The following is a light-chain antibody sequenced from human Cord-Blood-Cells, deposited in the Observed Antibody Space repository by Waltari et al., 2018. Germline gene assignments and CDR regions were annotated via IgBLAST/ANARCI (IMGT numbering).Light chain of an antibody. CDR2: EGS. CDR1: SSDVGSYNL. J-gene: IGLJ2*01. CDR3: CSYAGSYTYVV. V-gene: IGLV2-23*01. Sequence: QPALTQPASVSGSPGQSITISCTGTSSDVGSYNLVSWYQQHPGKAPKLMIYEGSKRPSGVSNRFSGSKSGNTASLTISGLQAEDEADYYCCSYAGSYTYVVFGGGTKLTVL.